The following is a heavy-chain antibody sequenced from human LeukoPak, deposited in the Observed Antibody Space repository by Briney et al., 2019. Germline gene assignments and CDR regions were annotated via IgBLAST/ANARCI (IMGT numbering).Heavy chain of an antibody. CDR2: IYTSGST. CDR1: GGSISSGSYY. Sequence: TLSLTCTVSGGSISSGSYYWSWIRQPAGKGLEWIGRIYTSGSTNYNPSLKSRVTISVDTSKNQFSLKLSSVTAADTAVYYCARDLSGYYYGSGSQVWFDPWGQGTLVTVSS. V-gene: IGHV4-61*02. CDR3: ARDLSGYYYGSGSQVWFDP. D-gene: IGHD3-10*01. J-gene: IGHJ5*02.